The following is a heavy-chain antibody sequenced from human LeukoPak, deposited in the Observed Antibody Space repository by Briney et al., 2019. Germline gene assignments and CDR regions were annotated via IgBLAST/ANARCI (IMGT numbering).Heavy chain of an antibody. CDR3: ARDLWFGELFESEGDAFDI. CDR2: IYYSGST. CDR1: GGSISSYY. J-gene: IGHJ3*02. Sequence: SETLSLTCTVSGGSISSYYWSWIRQPPGKGLEWIGYIYYSGSTNYNPSLKSRVTMSVDTSKNQFSLKLSSVTAADTAVYYCARDLWFGELFESEGDAFDIWGQGTMVTVSS. D-gene: IGHD3-10*01. V-gene: IGHV4-59*12.